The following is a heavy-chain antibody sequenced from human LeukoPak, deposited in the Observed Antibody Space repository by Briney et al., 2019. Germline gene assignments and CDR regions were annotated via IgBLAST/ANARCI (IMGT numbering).Heavy chain of an antibody. CDR2: ISGSGSST. J-gene: IGHJ4*02. CDR1: GFTFSNYA. D-gene: IGHD3-22*01. Sequence: PGGSLRLSCAASGFTFSNYAMTWVRQAPGKGPEWVSGISGSGSSTYYADSVKGRFTISRDNSKNTLYLQMNSLRAEDTAVYYCAKDRYDSSGYLDYWGQGTLVTVSS. V-gene: IGHV3-23*01. CDR3: AKDRYDSSGYLDY.